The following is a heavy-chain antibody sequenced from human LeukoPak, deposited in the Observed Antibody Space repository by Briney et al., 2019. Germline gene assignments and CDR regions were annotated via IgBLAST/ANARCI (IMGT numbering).Heavy chain of an antibody. Sequence: GGSLRLSCEASRFTFIIYAMSWVRQAPGKGLEWVSAISGSGESAYYADSVKGRFTISRDNSKNTLYLQMNSLRAEDTAVYYCAQTLRWLHDYWGQGTLVTVSS. V-gene: IGHV3-23*01. CDR2: ISGSGESA. CDR1: RFTFIIYA. D-gene: IGHD4-23*01. J-gene: IGHJ4*02. CDR3: AQTLRWLHDY.